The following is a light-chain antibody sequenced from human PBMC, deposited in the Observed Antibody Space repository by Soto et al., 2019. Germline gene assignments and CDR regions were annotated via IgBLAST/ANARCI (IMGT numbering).Light chain of an antibody. Sequence: NFMLTQPHSVSESPGKAVTISRTGSSGSIASKYVQWYQQRPGSAPTTVIYEDNRRPSGVPDRFSGSIDSSSNSASLSISGLKTEDEADYYCQSYDSSDHVVFGGGTKLTVL. CDR2: EDN. CDR3: QSYDSSDHVV. CDR1: SGSIASKY. V-gene: IGLV6-57*02. J-gene: IGLJ2*01.